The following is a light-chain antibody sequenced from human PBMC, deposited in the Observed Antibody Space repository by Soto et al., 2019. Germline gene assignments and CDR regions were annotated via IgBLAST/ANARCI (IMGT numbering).Light chain of an antibody. V-gene: IGKV3-11*01. CDR3: QQRRNWVS. CDR2: DTS. CDR1: QPFDPY. Sequence: LTQSPAILPWSQGERPPLSGPASQPFDPYIAWYQQRPGQPPRLLIHDTSHRASGVPARFRGSGSGTDFTLTITSLEPEDFAVYFCQQRRNWVSFGPGTRL. J-gene: IGKJ3*01.